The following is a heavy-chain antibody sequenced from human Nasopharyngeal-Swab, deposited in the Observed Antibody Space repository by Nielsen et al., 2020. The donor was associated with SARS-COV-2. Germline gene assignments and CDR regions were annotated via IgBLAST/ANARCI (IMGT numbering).Heavy chain of an antibody. CDR1: GFSISSYG. V-gene: IGHV3-33*08. Sequence: GRSLRLSCAVSGFSISSYGMHWVRQAPGKGLEWVAVIWYDGSNKYYADSVKGRFTISRDNSKNTLYLQMNSLRAEDTAVYYCARERYSSSWYFDYWGQGTLVTVSS. J-gene: IGHJ4*02. CDR3: ARERYSSSWYFDY. CDR2: IWYDGSNK. D-gene: IGHD6-13*01.